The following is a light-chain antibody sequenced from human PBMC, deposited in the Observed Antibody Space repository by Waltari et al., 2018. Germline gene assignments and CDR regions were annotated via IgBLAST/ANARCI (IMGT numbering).Light chain of an antibody. Sequence: NFMLTQPHSVSESPGKTVTISCTRSSGSIASHYVQWYQQRPGSAPTTVIYEDNQRPSGVPDRFSGSIDISSNSASLTISGLKTEDEADYYCQSYDDSMVVFGGGTKLTVL. V-gene: IGLV6-57*04. J-gene: IGLJ2*01. CDR3: QSYDDSMVV. CDR2: EDN. CDR1: SGSIASHY.